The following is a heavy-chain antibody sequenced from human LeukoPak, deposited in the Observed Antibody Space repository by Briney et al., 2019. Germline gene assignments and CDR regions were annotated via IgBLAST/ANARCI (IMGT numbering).Heavy chain of an antibody. J-gene: IGHJ3*02. CDR2: IVVGSGNT. Sequence: SVKVSCKASGFTFTSSAMQWVRQARGQRLEWIGWIVVGSGNTNYAQKFQERVTITRDMSTSTAYMELSSLRSEDTAVYYCAATYYGSGSYREPAFDIWGQGTMVTVSS. V-gene: IGHV1-58*02. CDR3: AATYYGSGSYREPAFDI. D-gene: IGHD3-10*01. CDR1: GFTFTSSA.